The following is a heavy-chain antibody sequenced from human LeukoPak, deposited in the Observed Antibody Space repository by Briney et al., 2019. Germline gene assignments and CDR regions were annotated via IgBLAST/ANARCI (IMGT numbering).Heavy chain of an antibody. CDR2: INQDGSEK. D-gene: IGHD3-3*01. V-gene: IGHV3-7*01. CDR1: GFTFSSYW. Sequence: PGGSLRLSCAASGFTFSSYWMSWVRQAPGKGLEWVANINQDGSEKNSVDSVKGRFTLSRDNAKNSLHLQMNSLRAEDTAVYYCASQSGKLRSEGYWGQGTLVTVSS. CDR3: ASQSGKLRSEGY. J-gene: IGHJ4*02.